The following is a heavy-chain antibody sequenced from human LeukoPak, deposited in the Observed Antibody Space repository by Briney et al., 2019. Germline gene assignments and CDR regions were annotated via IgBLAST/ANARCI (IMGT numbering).Heavy chain of an antibody. D-gene: IGHD5-12*01. CDR2: IRSKTYAGTA. V-gene: IGHV3-49*04. J-gene: IGHJ4*02. CDR3: TRDDIESAASIDY. CDR1: GFIFGDNA. Sequence: GGSQRLSCTASGFIFGDNAMSWVRQAPGKGLEWVGFIRSKTYAGTAEYAASVEGRFAISRDDSKSIAYLQMDSLKIEDTAVYYCTRDDIESAASIDYWGQGTLFTVSS.